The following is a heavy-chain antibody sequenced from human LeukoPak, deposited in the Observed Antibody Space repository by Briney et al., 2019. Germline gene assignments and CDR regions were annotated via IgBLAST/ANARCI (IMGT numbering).Heavy chain of an antibody. CDR3: ARSIPVLRFLEWSGFDP. V-gene: IGHV4-30-4*08. CDR1: GGSISSGDYY. D-gene: IGHD3-3*01. Sequence: SETLSLTCTVSGGSISSGDYYWSWIRQPPGKGLEWIGYIYYSGSTYYNPSLKSRVTISVDTSKNQFSLKLSSVTAADAAVYYCARSIPVLRFLEWSGFDPWGQGTLVTVSS. CDR2: IYYSGST. J-gene: IGHJ5*02.